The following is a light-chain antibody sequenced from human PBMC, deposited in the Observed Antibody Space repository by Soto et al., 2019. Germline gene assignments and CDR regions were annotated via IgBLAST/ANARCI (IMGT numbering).Light chain of an antibody. Sequence: EIVLTQSPGTLSLSPGERATLSCRASQSVTSSYLAWYQQKPGQAPRLLIYGASSRATGIPDRFSGRGSGTDFTLTISRLEPEDFAVYYCQQRSNWLTFGQGTRLEIK. J-gene: IGKJ5*01. CDR3: QQRSNWLT. CDR1: QSVTSSY. V-gene: IGKV3D-20*02. CDR2: GAS.